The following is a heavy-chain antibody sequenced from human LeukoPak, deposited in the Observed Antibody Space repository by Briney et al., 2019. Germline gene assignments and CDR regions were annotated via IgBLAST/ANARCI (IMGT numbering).Heavy chain of an antibody. CDR3: AKAGGSSRSEYYFDY. CDR2: ISGSGGST. CDR1: GFTFSSYA. Sequence: GGSLRLSCAASGFTFSSYAMSWVRQAPGKGLEWVAAISGSGGSTYYADSVRGRFTISRDNSKNTLYLQMNSLRAEDTAVYYCAKAGGSSRSEYYFDYWGQGTLVTVSS. J-gene: IGHJ4*02. D-gene: IGHD1-26*01. V-gene: IGHV3-23*01.